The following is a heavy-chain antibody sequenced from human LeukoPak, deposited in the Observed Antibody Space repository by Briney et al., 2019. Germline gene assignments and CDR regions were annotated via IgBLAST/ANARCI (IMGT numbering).Heavy chain of an antibody. D-gene: IGHD3-3*01. V-gene: IGHV4-59*01. CDR1: GGSLSSYY. J-gene: IGHJ4*02. CDR2: IYYSGST. Sequence: SETLSLTCTVSGGSLSSYYWSWIRQPPGKGLEWIGYIYYSGSTNYNPSLKSRVTISVDTSKTQFSLKLSSVTAADTAVYYCAREGLYDFWSGYYYFDYWGQGTLVTVSS. CDR3: AREGLYDFWSGYYYFDY.